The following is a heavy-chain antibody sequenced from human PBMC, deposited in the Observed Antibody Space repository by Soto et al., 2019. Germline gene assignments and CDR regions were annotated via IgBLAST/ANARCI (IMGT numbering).Heavy chain of an antibody. D-gene: IGHD2-15*01. CDR2: ILHSGST. V-gene: IGHV4-31*03. J-gene: IGHJ5*02. CDR1: RAFINSGGFY. CDR3: VRGGIAGHWFDP. Sequence: QVQLQESGPGLVKPTQTLSLTCSVSRAFINSGGFYYSWIRQPPGKGLEWRGYILHSGSTLYNPSLRGRPTISADTSRNQLSLSLTSVTAADTAVYYCVRGGIAGHWFDPWGHGILVTVSS.